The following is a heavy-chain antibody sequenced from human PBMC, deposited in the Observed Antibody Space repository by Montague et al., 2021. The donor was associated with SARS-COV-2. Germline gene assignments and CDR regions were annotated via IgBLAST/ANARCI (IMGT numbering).Heavy chain of an antibody. CDR2: ISNGGRT. D-gene: IGHD3-9*01. CDR3: ARHRRYDVVTYYPDF. CDR1: GGSFASDNFF. J-gene: IGHJ4*02. V-gene: IGHV4-39*01. Sequence: SETLSLTCTVSGGSFASDNFFWVWIRQPPGKRLEWIGVISNGGRTFDNPSLKSRVTISVHTSRNQLSLNVKSVTAADTAVYYCARHRRYDVVTYYPDFWGQGILVTVSS.